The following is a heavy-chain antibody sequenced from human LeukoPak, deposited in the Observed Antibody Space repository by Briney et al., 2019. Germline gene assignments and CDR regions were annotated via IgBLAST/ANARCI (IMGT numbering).Heavy chain of an antibody. CDR1: GYTFTSNY. V-gene: IGHV1-46*01. CDR2: ISPSGGST. J-gene: IGHJ5*02. D-gene: IGHD6-13*01. CDR3: ARSGSSSFSNWFDP. Sequence: ASVKVSCKAFGYTFTSNYMHWVRQAPGQGPEWTGVISPSGGSTTYAQKLQGRVTMTTDTSTSTAYMELRSLRSDDTAVYYCARSGSSSFSNWFDPWGQGTLVTVSS.